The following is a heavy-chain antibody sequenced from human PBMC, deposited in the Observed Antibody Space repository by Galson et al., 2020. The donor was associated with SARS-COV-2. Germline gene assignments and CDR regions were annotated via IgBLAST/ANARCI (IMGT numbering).Heavy chain of an antibody. J-gene: IGHJ4*02. D-gene: IGHD2-8*02. CDR1: GYKFTGWY. V-gene: IGHV1-2*06. CDR2: IDPNDGVA. CDR3: ARGYSTGLFDY. Sequence: ASVKVSCKASGYKFTGWYIHWVRQAPGQRLEWMGQIDPNDGVADSSQKFQDRVTMTSDTSINTAYLELSSLRSDDTAIYFCARGYSTGLFDYSGQGTLVTVSS.